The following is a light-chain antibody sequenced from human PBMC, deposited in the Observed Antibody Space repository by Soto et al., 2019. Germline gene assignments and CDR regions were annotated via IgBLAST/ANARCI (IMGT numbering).Light chain of an antibody. Sequence: EIVLTQSPGTLSLSPGERATLSCGASQSVRSTYLAWYQQKPGQAPRLLIYGASSRATGIPDRFNGSGSGTDFTLTISRLEPEDFAVYYCQQYGSSRFSFGTGTKVDIK. CDR2: GAS. V-gene: IGKV3-20*01. CDR3: QQYGSSRFS. J-gene: IGKJ3*01. CDR1: QSVRSTY.